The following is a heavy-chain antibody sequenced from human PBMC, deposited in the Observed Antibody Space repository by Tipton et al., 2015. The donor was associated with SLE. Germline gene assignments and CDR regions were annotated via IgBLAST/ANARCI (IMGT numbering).Heavy chain of an antibody. CDR3: VATGKAFDI. CDR2: TYYRSKWFD. J-gene: IGHJ3*02. Sequence: LRLSCVISGDSISSNSVAWNWIRQSPSRGLEWLGRTYYRSKWFDDYALSLKGRITINPDPSSNQFSLQLRSLTPEDSAVYYCVATGKAFDIWGQGTVVIVSS. D-gene: IGHD1-14*01. V-gene: IGHV6-1*01. CDR1: GDSISSNSVA.